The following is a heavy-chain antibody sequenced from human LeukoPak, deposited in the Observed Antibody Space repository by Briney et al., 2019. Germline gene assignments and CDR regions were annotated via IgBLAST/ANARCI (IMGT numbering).Heavy chain of an antibody. V-gene: IGHV1-2*02. CDR1: GYTFTGYF. D-gene: IGHD3-10*01. CDR2: SNPNSGGT. J-gene: IGHJ5*02. Sequence: ASVKVSCRASGYTFTGYFIHWVRQAPGQGLEWMGWSNPNSGGTSSAQKFQGRVTMTRDTSISTAYMELSRLRSDDTAVYYCARDLGWFGEFDNWFDPWGQGTLVTVSS. CDR3: ARDLGWFGEFDNWFDP.